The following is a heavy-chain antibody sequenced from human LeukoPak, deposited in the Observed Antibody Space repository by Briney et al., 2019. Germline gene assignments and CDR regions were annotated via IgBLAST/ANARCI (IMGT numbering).Heavy chain of an antibody. J-gene: IGHJ4*02. Sequence: SETLSLTCAVSGFSISRGYFWAWIRRSPGKGLEWIGSIFHSGITYYNPSLKSRITISVDTSKNQFSLRLSSVTAADTAVYYCARRISTRRGETCSSTSCYFDYWGQGTLVTVSS. D-gene: IGHD2-2*01. V-gene: IGHV4-38-2*01. CDR1: GFSISRGYF. CDR2: IFHSGIT. CDR3: ARRISTRRGETCSSTSCYFDY.